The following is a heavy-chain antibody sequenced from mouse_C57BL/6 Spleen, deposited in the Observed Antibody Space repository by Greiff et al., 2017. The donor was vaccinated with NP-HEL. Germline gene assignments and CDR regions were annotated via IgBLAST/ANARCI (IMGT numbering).Heavy chain of an antibody. CDR2: IYPRSGNT. D-gene: IGHD1-1*01. J-gene: IGHJ2*01. V-gene: IGHV1-81*01. Sequence: QVQLQQSGAELARPGASVKLSCKASGYTFTSYGISWVKQRTGQGLEWIGEIYPRSGNTYYNEKFKGKATLTADKSSSTAYMELRSLTSEDSAVYFCAREEEKFTTVVKGNLDYWGQGTTLTVSS. CDR3: AREEEKFTTVVKGNLDY. CDR1: GYTFTSYG.